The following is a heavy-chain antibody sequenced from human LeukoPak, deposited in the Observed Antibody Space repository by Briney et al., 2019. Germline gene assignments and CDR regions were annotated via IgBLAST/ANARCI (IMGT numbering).Heavy chain of an antibody. Sequence: GGSLRLSCAASGFTFTRFAMYWVRQAPGKGLEFVSAISSNGDRTYYARSVKGKFTISRDNAKNTVDLQMGSLRPEDMGVYFCARMDDYTNYYFDYWGQGTMVTVSS. V-gene: IGHV3-64*01. D-gene: IGHD4-11*01. CDR2: ISSNGDRT. CDR3: ARMDDYTNYYFDY. CDR1: GFTFTRFA. J-gene: IGHJ4*02.